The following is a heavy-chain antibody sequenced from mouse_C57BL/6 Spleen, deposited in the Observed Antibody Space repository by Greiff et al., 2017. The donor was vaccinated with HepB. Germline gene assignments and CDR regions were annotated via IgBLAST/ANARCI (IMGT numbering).Heavy chain of an antibody. CDR1: GYSITSGYY. V-gene: IGHV3-6*01. CDR3: ARMIYYDYDGWFAY. CDR2: ISYDGSN. J-gene: IGHJ3*01. Sequence: DVKLQESGPGLVKPSQSLSLTCSVTGYSITSGYYWNWIRQFPGNKLEWMGYISYDGSNNYNPSLNNRISITRDTSKNQFFLKLNSVTTEDTATYYCARMIYYDYDGWFAYWGQGTLVTVSA. D-gene: IGHD2-4*01.